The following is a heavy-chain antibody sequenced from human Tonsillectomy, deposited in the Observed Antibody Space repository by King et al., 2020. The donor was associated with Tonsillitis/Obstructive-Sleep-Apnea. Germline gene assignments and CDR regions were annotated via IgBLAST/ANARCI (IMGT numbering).Heavy chain of an antibody. Sequence: LQLQESGPGLVKPSETLSLTCTVSGGSVSSSDYYWGWIRQPPGKGLEWIGTIYYDGTTYYNPPLKSRVPISVAPSKTQFYLNLNSVTAADTAVYYCAMHSRDSSWGDYFYYMDVWGKGTTVTVSS. CDR2: IYYDGTT. CDR1: GGSVSSSDYY. J-gene: IGHJ6*03. V-gene: IGHV4-39*01. D-gene: IGHD6-6*01. CDR3: AMHSRDSSWGDYFYYMDV.